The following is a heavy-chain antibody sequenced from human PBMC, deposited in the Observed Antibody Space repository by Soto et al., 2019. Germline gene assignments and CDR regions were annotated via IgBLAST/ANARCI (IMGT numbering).Heavy chain of an antibody. Sequence: QVQLQESGPGLVKPSETLSLTCTVSGGSLSSHYWSWIRQSPGKGLEWIGYIYFTGYTNYNPSLKTRVTISVYTSKSQFSLSLNSVTAADTAVYYCATVAMTSPKVFDYWGQGTLVSVSS. V-gene: IGHV4-59*11. CDR2: IYFTGYT. D-gene: IGHD2-15*01. CDR3: ATVAMTSPKVFDY. J-gene: IGHJ4*02. CDR1: GGSLSSHY.